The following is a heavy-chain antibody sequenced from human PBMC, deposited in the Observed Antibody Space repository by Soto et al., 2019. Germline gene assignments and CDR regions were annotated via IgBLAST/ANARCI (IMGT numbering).Heavy chain of an antibody. CDR3: ARDRRGYSYGPMGAPQYYYYGMDV. V-gene: IGHV4-31*03. Sequence: SETLSLTCTVSGGSISSGGYYWSWIRQHPGKGLEWIGYIYYSGSTYYNPSLKSRVTISVDTSKNQFSLKLSSVTAADTAVYYCARDRRGYSYGPMGAPQYYYYGMDVWGQGTTVTVSS. CDR2: IYYSGST. CDR1: GGSISSGGYY. J-gene: IGHJ6*02. D-gene: IGHD5-18*01.